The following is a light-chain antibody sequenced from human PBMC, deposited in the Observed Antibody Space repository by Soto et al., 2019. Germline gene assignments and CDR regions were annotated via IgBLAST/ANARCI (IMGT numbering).Light chain of an antibody. CDR1: SSDVGNYDY. V-gene: IGLV2-14*03. CDR2: AVS. Sequence: QSVLTQPASVSGSPGQSITISCTGTSSDVGNYDYVSWYQQYPGKAPKLMIYAVSRRPSGVSNRFSGSKSCNTASLTISGLQAEDEAEYYCTSYTPSSTYVFGTGTKLTVL. J-gene: IGLJ1*01. CDR3: TSYTPSSTYV.